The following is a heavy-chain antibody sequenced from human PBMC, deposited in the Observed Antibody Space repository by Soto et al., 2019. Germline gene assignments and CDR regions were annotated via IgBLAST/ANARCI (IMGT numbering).Heavy chain of an antibody. V-gene: IGHV3-23*01. Sequence: PGGSLRLSCAASGFTFSSYAMSWVRQAPGKGLEWVSAISGSGGSTYYADSVKGRFTISRDNSKNTLYLQMNSLRAEDTAVYYCAKWSRYFDWLLYSSFDYWGQGTLVTVSS. CDR2: ISGSGGST. J-gene: IGHJ4*02. CDR3: AKWSRYFDWLLYSSFDY. CDR1: GFTFSSYA. D-gene: IGHD3-9*01.